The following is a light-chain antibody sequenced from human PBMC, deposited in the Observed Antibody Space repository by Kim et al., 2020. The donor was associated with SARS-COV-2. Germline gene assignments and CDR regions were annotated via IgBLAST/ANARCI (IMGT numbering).Light chain of an antibody. CDR2: GAS. CDR1: QSVSSSY. Sequence: EIVLTQSPGTLSLSPGERATLSCRASQSVSSSYLGWYQQKPGQAPRLLIYGASIRATGIPDRFSGSGSGTDFTLTISRLEPEDFAVYYCQHYETSQRTFGQGTKVDIK. J-gene: IGKJ1*01. V-gene: IGKV3-20*01. CDR3: QHYETSQRT.